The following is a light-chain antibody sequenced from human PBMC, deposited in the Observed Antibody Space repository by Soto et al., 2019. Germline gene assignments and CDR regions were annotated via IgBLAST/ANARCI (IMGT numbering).Light chain of an antibody. CDR2: KAS. V-gene: IGKV1-5*03. Sequence: IQLTQSPSSLSASVGDRVTITCRASQSVSSWLAWFQQKPGKAPKLLIYKASNLQSGVSSRFSGGGSGTEFTLTISSLQPDDFATYYCQQYKTYWTFGPGTKVDI. J-gene: IGKJ1*01. CDR1: QSVSSW. CDR3: QQYKTYWT.